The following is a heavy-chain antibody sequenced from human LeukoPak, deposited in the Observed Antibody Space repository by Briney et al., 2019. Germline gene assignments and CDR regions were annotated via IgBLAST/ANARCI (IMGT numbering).Heavy chain of an antibody. V-gene: IGHV3-30-3*01. D-gene: IGHD6-13*01. Sequence: GRSLRLSCAASGFTFSSYAMHWVRQAPGKGLEWVAVISYDGSNKYYADSVKGRFTISRDNSKNTLYLQMNSLGAEDTAVYHCARTFGWGVHSSSWYEVDYWGQGTLVTVSS. CDR1: GFTFSSYA. CDR2: ISYDGSNK. CDR3: ARTFGWGVHSSSWYEVDY. J-gene: IGHJ4*02.